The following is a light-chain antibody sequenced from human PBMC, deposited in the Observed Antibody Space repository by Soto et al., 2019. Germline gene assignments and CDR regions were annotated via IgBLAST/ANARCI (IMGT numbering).Light chain of an antibody. Sequence: EIVLTQFPGTLSLSPGERATLSCRASQTITGSYLAWYQQKPGQAPRLVMFGAYNRATSIPDRFSGGRSGTDFTLTISRLEPEDFAVYYCQQFVSPLTFGGGTRVEIK. J-gene: IGKJ4*01. CDR3: QQFVSPLT. CDR1: QTITGSY. V-gene: IGKV3-20*01. CDR2: GAY.